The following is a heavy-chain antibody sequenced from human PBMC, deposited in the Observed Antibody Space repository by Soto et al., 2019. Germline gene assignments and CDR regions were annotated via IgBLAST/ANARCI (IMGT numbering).Heavy chain of an antibody. V-gene: IGHV3-23*01. J-gene: IGHJ4*02. CDR2: ISGSGGST. D-gene: IGHD3-10*01. Sequence: GGSLSLSCASSGFTFSSYAMILVRQAPGKGLEWVSAISGSGGSTYYADSVKGRFTISRDNSKNTLYLQMNSLRAEDTAVYYCAKIYGSGSYLPDYWGQGTLVTVSS. CDR1: GFTFSSYA. CDR3: AKIYGSGSYLPDY.